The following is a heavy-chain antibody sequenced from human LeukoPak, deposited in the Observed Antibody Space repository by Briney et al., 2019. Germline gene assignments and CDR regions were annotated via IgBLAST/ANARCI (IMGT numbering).Heavy chain of an antibody. Sequence: KASETLSLTCTVSGGSIRSYYWSWIRQSPGKGLEWIGYIYYSGSTNYNPSLKSRVTMSVDTSKNQFSLKLSSVTAADTAMYYCARDRYYDSSGYSYYFDYWGQGTLVTVSS. D-gene: IGHD3-22*01. J-gene: IGHJ4*02. CDR1: GGSIRSYY. CDR2: IYYSGST. V-gene: IGHV4-59*01. CDR3: ARDRYYDSSGYSYYFDY.